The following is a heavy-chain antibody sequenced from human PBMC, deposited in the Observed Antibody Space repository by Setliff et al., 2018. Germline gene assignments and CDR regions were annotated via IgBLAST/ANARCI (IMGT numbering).Heavy chain of an antibody. Sequence: SETLSLTCTVSGGSISGASVRSYYWSWIRQPPGKGLEFIGYVYYSGTTNYDPSLKSRVTISVDTSKNQFSLKLISMTAADTAVYYCARGRNIAARLVDSWGQGALVTVSS. CDR1: GGSISGASVRSYY. CDR3: ARGRNIAARLVDS. J-gene: IGHJ4*02. V-gene: IGHV4-59*12. D-gene: IGHD6-6*01. CDR2: VYYSGTT.